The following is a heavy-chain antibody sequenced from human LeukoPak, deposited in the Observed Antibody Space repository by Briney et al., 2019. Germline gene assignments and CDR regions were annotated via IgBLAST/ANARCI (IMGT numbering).Heavy chain of an antibody. J-gene: IGHJ4*02. CDR1: GFNFRAYW. V-gene: IGHV3-7*03. D-gene: IGHD6-19*01. CDR3: ARDSSNGWYHGY. Sequence: GGSLRLSCTTSGFNFRAYWMGWVRQAPGKGLEWVANIHQHGSKENYLDSVKGRFTISRDNAKSSIYLQMNSLRAEDTAIYYCARDSSNGWYHGYWGQGTLVTVSS. CDR2: IHQHGSKE.